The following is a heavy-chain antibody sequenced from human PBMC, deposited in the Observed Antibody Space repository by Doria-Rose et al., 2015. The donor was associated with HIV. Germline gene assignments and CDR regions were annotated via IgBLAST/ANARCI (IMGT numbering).Heavy chain of an antibody. D-gene: IGHD3-3*01. CDR3: AKAPIIGPKYYFYMDV. V-gene: IGHV3-9*01. CDR2: ISWDSGTT. J-gene: IGHJ6*03. CDR1: GFSFESYA. Sequence: VQLVRSGGGLVQPGRSLRLSCVGSGFSFESYAMHWVRLAPGKGLEWVAGISWDSGTTGNADSVEGRFTISRDNAKKSVYLEMRSLRPEDTAFYYCAKAPIIGPKYYFYMDVWGKGTSVTVSS.